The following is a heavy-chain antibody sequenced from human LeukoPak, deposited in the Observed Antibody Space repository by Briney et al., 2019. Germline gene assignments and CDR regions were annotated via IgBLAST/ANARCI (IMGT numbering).Heavy chain of an antibody. D-gene: IGHD6-19*01. CDR2: IYRTGST. Sequence: SETLSLTCTVSGYSISSGYYWGWIRQPPGKGLEWIGSIYRTGSTYYNPSLKSRVTISMDTSKNQFSLNLSSVTAADTAVYYCARGRAVAGTFVHYYYYMDVWGKGTTVTISS. J-gene: IGHJ6*03. V-gene: IGHV4-38-2*02. CDR3: ARGRAVAGTFVHYYYYMDV. CDR1: GYSISSGYY.